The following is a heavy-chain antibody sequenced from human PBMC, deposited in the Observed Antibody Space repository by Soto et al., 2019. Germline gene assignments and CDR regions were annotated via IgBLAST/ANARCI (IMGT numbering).Heavy chain of an antibody. CDR1: GFTFSSYS. CDR3: ARDKVVRGKESTVTTEFDY. J-gene: IGHJ4*02. CDR2: ISSSSSYI. Sequence: GGSLRLSCAASGFTFSSYSMNWVRQAPGKGLEWVSSISSSSSYIYYADSVKGRFTISRDNAKNSLYLQMNSLRAEDTAVYYCARDKVVRGKESTVTTEFDYWGQGTLVTVSS. V-gene: IGHV3-21*01. D-gene: IGHD4-17*01.